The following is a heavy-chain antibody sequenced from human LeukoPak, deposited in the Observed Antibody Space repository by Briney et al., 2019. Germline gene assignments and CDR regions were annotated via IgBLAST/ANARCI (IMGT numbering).Heavy chain of an antibody. D-gene: IGHD6-19*01. Sequence: GGSLRLSCAASGFTFSMYSMAWVRQAPGKGLEWVSVINDRGGYRQDADSVKGRFTISRDNSQNTLFLQMNSLRAEDTAVYYCVRERDRGIEVADDFDYWAQGTLVTVSS. CDR2: INDRGGYR. CDR3: VRERDRGIEVADDFDY. CDR1: GFTFSMYS. J-gene: IGHJ4*02. V-gene: IGHV3-23*01.